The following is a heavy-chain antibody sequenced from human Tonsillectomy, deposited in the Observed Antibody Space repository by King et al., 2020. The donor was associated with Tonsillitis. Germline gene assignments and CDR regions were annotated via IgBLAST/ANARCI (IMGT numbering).Heavy chain of an antibody. CDR2: IRDDGSKT. J-gene: IGHJ4*02. CDR1: GFTFSSYG. V-gene: IGHV3-30*02. Sequence: VQLVESGGGVVQPGGSLRLSCAASGFTFSSYGMHWVRQAPGKGLEWVAFIRDDGSKTHYADSVKGRFSISRDNSKNTLYLQMNSLRAEHTAVYYCGGMVYAGDYWGQGTLVTVSS. CDR3: GGMVYAGDY. D-gene: IGHD2-8*01.